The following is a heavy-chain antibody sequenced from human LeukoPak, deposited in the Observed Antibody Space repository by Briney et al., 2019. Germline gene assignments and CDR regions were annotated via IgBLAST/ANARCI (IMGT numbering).Heavy chain of an antibody. CDR3: ASGRSTGVLMHYYDSSGYGYYGMDV. D-gene: IGHD3-22*01. J-gene: IGHJ6*02. V-gene: IGHV1-2*02. CDR2: INPNSGGT. CDR1: GYTFTGYY. Sequence: ASVKVSCKASGYTFTGYYIHWVRQAPGQGLEWMGWINPNSGGTNYAQKFQGRVTMTRDTSISTAYMELSRLRTDDTAVYYCASGRSTGVLMHYYDSSGYGYYGMDVWGQGTTVTVSS.